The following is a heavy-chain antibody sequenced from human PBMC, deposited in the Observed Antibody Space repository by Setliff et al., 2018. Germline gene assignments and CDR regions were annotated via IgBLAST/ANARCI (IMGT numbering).Heavy chain of an antibody. Sequence: ASETLSLTCSVSGDSISSHYWSWIRQPPGKGLEWIGSMYYSGISNYNPSLKSRATISVQTSQKEFSLHLTSVTAADTAVYFCTRESMDYYGSGTYGFWGPGMLVTVSS. J-gene: IGHJ4*02. D-gene: IGHD3-10*01. V-gene: IGHV4-59*11. CDR2: MYYSGIS. CDR3: TRESMDYYGSGTYGF. CDR1: GDSISSHY.